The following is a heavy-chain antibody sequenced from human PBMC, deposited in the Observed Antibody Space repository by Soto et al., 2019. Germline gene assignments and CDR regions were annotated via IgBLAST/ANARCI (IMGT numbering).Heavy chain of an antibody. V-gene: IGHV4-59*08. CDR3: ARRYGSAIDY. J-gene: IGHJ4*02. D-gene: IGHD1-26*01. Sequence: SETLSLTCTVSGGSISSYYWSWIRQPPGKGLEWIGYIYYSGSTNYNPSLKSRVTISVDTSKNQFSLKLSSLTAADTAVYYCARRYGSAIDYWGQGTLVTSPQ. CDR2: IYYSGST. CDR1: GGSISSYY.